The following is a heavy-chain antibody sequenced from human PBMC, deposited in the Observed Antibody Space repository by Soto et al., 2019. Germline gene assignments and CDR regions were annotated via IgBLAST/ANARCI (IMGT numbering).Heavy chain of an antibody. D-gene: IGHD3-16*02. CDR2: IHYSGSA. V-gene: IGHV4-61*01. CDR1: GGSVSSGSYY. J-gene: IGHJ4*02. CDR3: ARLEYYDYVWGSYRSPYYFDY. Sequence: ASETLSLTCTVSGGSVSSGSYYWSWIRQPPGKGLEWIGYIHYSGSANYSPSLKSRVTISIDTSKNQFSLNLSSVTAADTAVYYCARLEYYDYVWGSYRSPYYFDYWGQGTLVTVSS.